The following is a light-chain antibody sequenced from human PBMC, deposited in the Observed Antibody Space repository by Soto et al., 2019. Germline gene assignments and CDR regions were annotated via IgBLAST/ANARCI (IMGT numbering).Light chain of an antibody. J-gene: IGKJ1*01. Sequence: IRMTQSPSSLSASVGDRVTITCRASQDITLYLAWYQQKAGKPPNLLIYAASTTQSGVPSRFSGSGSGTDFTLTISSLQPEDVATYYSQNYTFAPRTSGQGSNVDIK. CDR3: QNYTFAPRT. CDR2: AAS. V-gene: IGKV1-27*01. CDR1: QDITLY.